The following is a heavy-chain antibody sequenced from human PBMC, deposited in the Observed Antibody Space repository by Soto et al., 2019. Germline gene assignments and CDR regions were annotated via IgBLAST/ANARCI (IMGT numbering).Heavy chain of an antibody. Sequence: SETLSLTCSVSGDSISNSRFYWAWIRQPPGEGLEWIGSIYHTGNAYYNQSLKNRVTIFVDTSKNQFSLKLTSVTAADTALYYCARDYFDSSDYTANWFDPWGQGTLVTVSS. V-gene: IGHV4-39*01. D-gene: IGHD3-22*01. CDR2: IYHTGNA. J-gene: IGHJ5*02. CDR1: GDSISNSRFY. CDR3: ARDYFDSSDYTANWFDP.